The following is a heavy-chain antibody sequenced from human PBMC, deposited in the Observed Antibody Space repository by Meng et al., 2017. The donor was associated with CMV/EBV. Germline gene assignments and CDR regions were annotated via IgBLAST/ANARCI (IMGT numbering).Heavy chain of an antibody. D-gene: IGHD3-3*01. CDR3: ARGVYYDFWSGYYYYYGMDV. V-gene: IGHV4-61*01. CDR1: GGSVSSGSYY. Sequence: SETLSLTCTVSGGSVSSGSYYWSWIRQPPGKGLEWIGYIYYSGSTNYNPSLKSRVTISVDTSKNQFSLKLSSVTAADTAVYYCARGVYYDFWSGYYYYYGMDVWGQGTTVTVSS. CDR2: IYYSGST. J-gene: IGHJ6*02.